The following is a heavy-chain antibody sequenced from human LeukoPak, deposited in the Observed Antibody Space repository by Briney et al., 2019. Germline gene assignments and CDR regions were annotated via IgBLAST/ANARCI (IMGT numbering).Heavy chain of an antibody. D-gene: IGHD3-22*01. CDR2: INSDGSST. V-gene: IGHV3-74*01. Sequence: GGSLRLSRAAYGFTFSSYWMHWVRQGPGKGRVWVSRINSDGSSTTYADSVKGRFTISRDNATNTLYLQMNSQIAADPAVSYCARGDYYDSIGYYYPYYFDYWGQGTLVTVSS. CDR3: ARGDYYDSIGYYYPYYFDY. CDR1: GFTFSSYW. J-gene: IGHJ4*02.